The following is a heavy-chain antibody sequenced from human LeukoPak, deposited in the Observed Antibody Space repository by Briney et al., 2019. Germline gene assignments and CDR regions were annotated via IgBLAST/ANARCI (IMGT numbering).Heavy chain of an antibody. CDR1: GYTFADYY. V-gene: IGHV1-2*02. Sequence: GASVKVSCKASGYTFADYYMHWVRQAPGQGLEWRGWISPNSGGTNYAQNFQGRVTMTRDTSVSTAYMELSSLRSDDTAVYYCARSNIATRRGDNWFYPWGQGTLVTVSS. CDR3: ARSNIATRRGDNWFYP. J-gene: IGHJ5*02. CDR2: ISPNSGGT. D-gene: IGHD6-6*01.